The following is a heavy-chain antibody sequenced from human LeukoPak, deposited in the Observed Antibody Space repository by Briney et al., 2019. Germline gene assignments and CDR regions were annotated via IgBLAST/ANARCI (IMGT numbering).Heavy chain of an antibody. Sequence: PGGSLRLSCAASGFTFSSYWMSWVRQAPGKGLEWVANIKQDGSEKYYVDSVKGRFTISRDNAKISLYLQMNSLRAEDTAVYYCARGGGSYYFDYWGQGTLVTVSS. CDR3: ARGGGSYYFDY. CDR2: IKQDGSEK. D-gene: IGHD3-10*01. CDR1: GFTFSSYW. J-gene: IGHJ4*02. V-gene: IGHV3-7*01.